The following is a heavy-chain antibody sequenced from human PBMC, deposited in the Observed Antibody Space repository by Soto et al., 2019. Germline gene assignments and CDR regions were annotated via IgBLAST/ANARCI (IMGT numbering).Heavy chain of an antibody. Sequence: QVHLVESGGGVVQPGRSLRVSCAASGFTFSRHAIHWVRQAPGKGLEWVAVISKDGSNTYYVDSVKGRFTISRDNSKNTLYLQMNSLRDEDTAVYYCVRSRGGAVADSFDYWGQGTLVTVSS. V-gene: IGHV3-30*04. CDR2: ISKDGSNT. CDR3: VRSRGGAVADSFDY. J-gene: IGHJ4*02. D-gene: IGHD2-21*01. CDR1: GFTFSRHA.